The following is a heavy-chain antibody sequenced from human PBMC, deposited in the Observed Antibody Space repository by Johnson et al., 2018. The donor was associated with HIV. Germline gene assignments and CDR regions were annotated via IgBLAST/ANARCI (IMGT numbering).Heavy chain of an antibody. D-gene: IGHD5-18*01. CDR1: GFTFSSYE. CDR2: ISSSGSTK. V-gene: IGHV3-48*03. Sequence: MQLVESGGGLVQPGGSLRLSCAASGFTFSSYEMNWVRQTPGKGLEWVSHISSSGSTKYYADSVKGRFTISRDNAKKTLYLEMNSLRVDDTAVYYCARESTAWGGDYVGYGLDVWSQGTLVAVSS. J-gene: IGHJ3*01. CDR3: ARESTAWGGDYVGYGLDV.